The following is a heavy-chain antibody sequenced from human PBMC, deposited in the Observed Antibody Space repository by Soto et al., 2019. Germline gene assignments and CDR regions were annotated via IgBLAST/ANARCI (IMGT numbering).Heavy chain of an antibody. CDR2: INTYNDNT. J-gene: IGHJ3*02. D-gene: IGHD6-19*01. Sequence: QVQLVQSGAEVKKSGASVKVSCTASGYTFTSYGINWVRQAPGQGLEWMGWINTYNDNTNYAQKLQGRVTMTTDTSMSIAYRAVRRPRSDVTAVYYCVRVYGSGCSCSCYGTFDIWGQGKMLTVSS. V-gene: IGHV1-18*01. CDR3: VRVYGSGCSCSCYGTFDI. CDR1: GYTFTSYG.